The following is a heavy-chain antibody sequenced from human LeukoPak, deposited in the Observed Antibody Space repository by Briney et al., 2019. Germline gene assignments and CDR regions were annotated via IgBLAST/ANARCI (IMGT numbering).Heavy chain of an antibody. V-gene: IGHV3-20*04. CDR1: GFTFDDYG. CDR2: IDWNGDST. J-gene: IGHJ3*02. Sequence: GGSLRLSCAASGFTFDDYGMSWARQAPGKGLEWVSGIDWNGDSTAYADSVKGRFTISRDNGKNSLYLQMNSLRAEDMALYYCARDRWGYGDAFDIWGQGTMVTVSS. D-gene: IGHD2-21*01. CDR3: ARDRWGYGDAFDI.